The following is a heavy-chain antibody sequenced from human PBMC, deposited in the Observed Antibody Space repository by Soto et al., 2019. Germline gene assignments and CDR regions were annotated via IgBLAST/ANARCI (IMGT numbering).Heavy chain of an antibody. CDR3: AKEGFERFLEWLWTPTTVRIDY. Sequence: GGSLRLSCAASGFTFSSYGMHWVRQAPGKGLEWVAVISYDGSNKYYADSVKGRFTISRDNSKNTLYLQMNSLRAEDTAVYYCAKEGFERFLEWLWTPTTVRIDYWGQGTLVTVSS. V-gene: IGHV3-30*18. D-gene: IGHD3-3*01. CDR1: GFTFSSYG. CDR2: ISYDGSNK. J-gene: IGHJ4*02.